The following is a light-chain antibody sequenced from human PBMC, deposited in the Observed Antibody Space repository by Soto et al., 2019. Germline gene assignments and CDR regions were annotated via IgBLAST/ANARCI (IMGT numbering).Light chain of an antibody. V-gene: IGLV1-40*01. Sequence: QSVLTQPPSVSGAPGQRVTISCTGSSSNIVAGYDVHWYQQLPGTAPKLLLYGNSNRPSGVPDRFSGSKSGTSASLAITGLQAEDEADYCCQSYDSSLSGYVFGTGTKLTVL. CDR2: GNS. J-gene: IGLJ1*01. CDR3: QSYDSSLSGYV. CDR1: SSNIVAGYD.